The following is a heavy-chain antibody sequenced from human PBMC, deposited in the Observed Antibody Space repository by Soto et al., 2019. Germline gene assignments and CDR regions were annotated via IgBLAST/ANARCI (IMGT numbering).Heavy chain of an antibody. CDR2: ISTTSTYI. CDR3: ARDRGYSYGYGFDY. Sequence: GGSLRLSCAASGFTFSSYTMNWVRQAPGKGLEWVSSISTTSTYIYYADSLKGRFTISRDNAKNSLYLQMNSLRAEDTAVYYCARDRGYSYGYGFDYWGQGTLVTVSS. D-gene: IGHD5-18*01. CDR1: GFTFSSYT. J-gene: IGHJ4*02. V-gene: IGHV3-21*01.